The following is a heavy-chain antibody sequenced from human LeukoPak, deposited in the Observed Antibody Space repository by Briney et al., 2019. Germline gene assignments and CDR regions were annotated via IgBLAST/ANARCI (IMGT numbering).Heavy chain of an antibody. J-gene: IGHJ4*02. V-gene: IGHV3-23*01. Sequence: PGGSLRLSCPSSGFTYIRYLINWLRQAPGKGLEGVESISVSGGNTDYADSVRGRFTISRDNSKNTLYLQMNSLRDEDTALYYCATRSYFGGQGTLVTVSS. CDR1: GFTYIRYL. CDR3: ATRSYF. CDR2: ISVSGGNT. D-gene: IGHD2/OR15-2a*01.